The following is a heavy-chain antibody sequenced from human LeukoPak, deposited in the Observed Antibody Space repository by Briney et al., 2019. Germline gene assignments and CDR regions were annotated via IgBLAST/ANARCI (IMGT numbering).Heavy chain of an antibody. J-gene: IGHJ4*02. CDR3: ARDYTWVPPDY. Sequence: GGSLRHSCAAPGFTFISHWMHWVPQGPGKGLAWVSRIDSDGRMTTYAASVKGRFTISRDNAKNTLYVQMNTLSDDDTAVYYCARDYTWVPPDYWGRGTLVTVYS. D-gene: IGHD7-27*01. V-gene: IGHV3-74*01. CDR2: IDSDGRMT. CDR1: GFTFISHW.